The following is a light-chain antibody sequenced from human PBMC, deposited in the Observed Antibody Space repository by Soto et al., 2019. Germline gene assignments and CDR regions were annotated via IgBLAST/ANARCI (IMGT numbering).Light chain of an antibody. V-gene: IGLV4-69*01. CDR2: LNSYGSH. CDR3: QTWGTGIQV. CDR1: SGHSIYA. Sequence: QSVLTQSPSASASLGASVKLTCTLSSGHSIYAIAWHQQQPEKGPRYLMKLNSYGSHIKGDGIPDRFSGSSSGADRYLTISSLQSEDEADYYCQTWGTGIQVFGGGTKLTVL. J-gene: IGLJ3*02.